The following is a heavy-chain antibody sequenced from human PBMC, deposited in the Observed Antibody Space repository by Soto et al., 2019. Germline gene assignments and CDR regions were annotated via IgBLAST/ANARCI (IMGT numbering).Heavy chain of an antibody. CDR3: TTAEGYDSSGYYFY. CDR2: IKSKTDGGTT. V-gene: IGHV3-15*07. CDR1: GFTFSNAW. J-gene: IGHJ4*02. D-gene: IGHD3-22*01. Sequence: GGSLRLSCAASGFTFSNAWMNWVRQAPGKGLEWVGRIKSKTDGGTTDYAAPVKGRFTISRDDSKNTLYLQMNSLKTEDTAVYYCTTAEGYDSSGYYFYWGQGTLVTVSS.